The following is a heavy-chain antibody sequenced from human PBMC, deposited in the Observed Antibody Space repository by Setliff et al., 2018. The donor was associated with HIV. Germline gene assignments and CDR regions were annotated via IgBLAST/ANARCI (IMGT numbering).Heavy chain of an antibody. CDR2: IYYSGST. CDR1: GGSISSGDYY. Sequence: TLSLTCTVSGGSISSGDYYWSWIRQPPGKGLEWIGYIYYSGSTYYNPSLKSRVTISVDTSKNQFSLKLSSVTAADTAVYYCARAHPEYYYGSGSYCWFDPWGQGTLVTVS. CDR3: ARAHPEYYYGSGSYCWFDP. J-gene: IGHJ5*02. V-gene: IGHV4-30-4*08. D-gene: IGHD3-10*01.